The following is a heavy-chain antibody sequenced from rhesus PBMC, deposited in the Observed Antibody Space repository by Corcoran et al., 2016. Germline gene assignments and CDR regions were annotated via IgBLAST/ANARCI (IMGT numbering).Heavy chain of an antibody. V-gene: IGHV2-1*01. CDR3: ARSGYEDDCGYYGFDY. Sequence: QVTLKESGPALVKPTQTLTLTCTFSGFSLSTSGMGVGWIRQPSRKTLEWLAHIYWNDGNYSSTSLKSRLTISKGTSKNQVVLTMTNMDPVDTATYYCARSGYEDDCGYYGFDYWGQGVLVTVSS. CDR2: IYWNDGN. D-gene: IGHD3-9*01. J-gene: IGHJ4*01. CDR1: GFSLSTSGMG.